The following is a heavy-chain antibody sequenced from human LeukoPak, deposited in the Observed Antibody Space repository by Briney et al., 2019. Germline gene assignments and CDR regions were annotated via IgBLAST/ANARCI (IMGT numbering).Heavy chain of an antibody. CDR2: IRNDGNNK. J-gene: IGHJ3*02. D-gene: IGHD1-26*01. V-gene: IGHV3-30*02. CDR1: EFTFSSYD. Sequence: GGSLRLSCAASEFTFSSYDMHWVRKAPGKGMEWVAFIRNDGNNKYYADPVKGRFTISRDNSKNTLYLQMNPLRAEDTAVYYCAKEISGSYLRGAFHMWGQETMVTVSS. CDR3: AKEISGSYLRGAFHM.